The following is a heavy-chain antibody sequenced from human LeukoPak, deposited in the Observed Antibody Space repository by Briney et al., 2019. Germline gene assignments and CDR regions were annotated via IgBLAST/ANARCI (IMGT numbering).Heavy chain of an antibody. CDR2: IIPILGIA. CDR3: AREHIVDGMDV. J-gene: IGHJ6*02. D-gene: IGHD5-12*01. CDR1: GGTFSSYA. Sequence: SVKVSCKASGGTFSSYAISWVRQAPGQGLEWMGRIIPILGIANYAQKFQGRVTITADKSTSTAYMELSSLRSDDTAVYYCAREHIVDGMDVWGQGTTVTVSS. V-gene: IGHV1-69*04.